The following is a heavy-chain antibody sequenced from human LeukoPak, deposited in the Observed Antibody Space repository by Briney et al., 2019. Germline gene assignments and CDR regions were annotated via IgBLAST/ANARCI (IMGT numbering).Heavy chain of an antibody. D-gene: IGHD3-22*01. J-gene: IGHJ3*02. CDR3: ARASSGYYLGPDAFDI. V-gene: IGHV4-59*01. CDR2: IYYSGST. CDR1: GGSISSYY. Sequence: SETLSLTCTVSGGSISSYYWSWIRQPPGKGLEWIGYIYYSGSTNYNPSLKSRATISVDTSKNQFSLKLSSVTAADTAVYYCARASSGYYLGPDAFDIWGQGTMVTVSS.